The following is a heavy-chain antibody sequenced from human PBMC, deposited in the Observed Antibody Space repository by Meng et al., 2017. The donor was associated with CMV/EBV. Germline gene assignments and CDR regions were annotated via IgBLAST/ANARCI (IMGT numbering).Heavy chain of an antibody. J-gene: IGHJ4*02. Sequence: SETLSLTCTVSGGSISSYYWSWIRQPPGKGLERIGYIYYSGSTNYNPSLKSRVTISVDTSKNQFSLKLSSVTAADTAVYYCARGGSSSSETFDYWGQGTLVTVSS. CDR2: IYYSGST. CDR3: ARGGSSSSETFDY. CDR1: GGSISSYY. V-gene: IGHV4-59*01. D-gene: IGHD6-6*01.